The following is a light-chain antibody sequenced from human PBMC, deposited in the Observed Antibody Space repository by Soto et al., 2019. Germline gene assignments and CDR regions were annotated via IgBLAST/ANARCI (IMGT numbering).Light chain of an antibody. V-gene: IGLV1-40*01. CDR2: GNS. Sequence: QSALTQPPSVSGAPGQRVTISCTGSSSNIGAGYDVHWYQQLPGTAPKLLIYGNSNRPSGVPDRFSDSKSGTSASLAITGLQAEDEADYYCQSYDSSLSGGVFGTGTKVTVL. J-gene: IGLJ1*01. CDR3: QSYDSSLSGGV. CDR1: SSNIGAGYD.